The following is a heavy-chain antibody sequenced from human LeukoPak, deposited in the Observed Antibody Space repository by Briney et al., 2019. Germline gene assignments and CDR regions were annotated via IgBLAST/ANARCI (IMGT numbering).Heavy chain of an antibody. Sequence: AASVKVSCKASGGTFRNYAIGWVRQAPRQRLEWMGGIIPIFGTVDYAQKFQGRVTITADESTSTAYMELSSLRSEDTAVYYCARGVGYCSTTTCWRHAFDIWGQGTMVTVSS. D-gene: IGHD2-2*01. V-gene: IGHV1-69*01. CDR1: GGTFRNYA. CDR2: IIPIFGTV. CDR3: ARGVGYCSTTTCWRHAFDI. J-gene: IGHJ3*02.